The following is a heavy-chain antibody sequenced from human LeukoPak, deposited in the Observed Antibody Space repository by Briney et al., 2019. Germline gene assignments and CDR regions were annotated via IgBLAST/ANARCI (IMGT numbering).Heavy chain of an antibody. J-gene: IGHJ4*02. D-gene: IGHD1-26*01. Sequence: GGSLRLSCAASGVTFSSYGWHWVRQAPGKGLEWVAFIRYDESKEYYADSVKGRFTISRDNSKNTLYLQMSSLRVEDAAVYHCVKDYLVEAQRVYYFDYWGQGSLVTVSS. V-gene: IGHV3-30*02. CDR2: IRYDESKE. CDR3: VKDYLVEAQRVYYFDY. CDR1: GVTFSSYG.